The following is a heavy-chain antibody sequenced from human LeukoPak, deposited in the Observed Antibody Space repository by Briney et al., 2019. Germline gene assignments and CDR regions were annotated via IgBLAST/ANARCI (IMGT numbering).Heavy chain of an antibody. CDR2: IYYSGST. Sequence: PSETLSLTCTVSGGSLSSYYWSWIRQPPGKGLEWIGYIYYSGSTNYNPSLKSRVTISVDTSKNQFSLKLSSVTAADTAVYYCARIPSMVRGVIVAFDIWGQGTMVTVSS. J-gene: IGHJ3*02. CDR1: GGSLSSYY. V-gene: IGHV4-59*01. D-gene: IGHD3-10*01. CDR3: ARIPSMVRGVIVAFDI.